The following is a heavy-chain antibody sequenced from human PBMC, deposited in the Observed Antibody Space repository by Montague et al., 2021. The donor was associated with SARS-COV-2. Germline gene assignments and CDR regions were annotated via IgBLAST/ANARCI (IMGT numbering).Heavy chain of an antibody. D-gene: IGHD4-17*01. CDR2: IYYSGSA. Sequence: TLSLTCTVSSGSISSGGYYWSWIRQHPGKGLEWIGYIYYSGSAYYNPSLKSRVTLSVDTSKNQFSLKLSSVTAADTAVYYCARDGRRNTVTPRGVITLHYFDSWGQGTLVTVSS. CDR3: ARDGRRNTVTPRGVITLHYFDS. J-gene: IGHJ4*02. CDR1: SGSISSGGYY. V-gene: IGHV4-31*03.